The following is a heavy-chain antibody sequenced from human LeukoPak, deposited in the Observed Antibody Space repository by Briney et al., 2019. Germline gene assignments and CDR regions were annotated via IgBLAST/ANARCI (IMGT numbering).Heavy chain of an antibody. Sequence: SETLSLTCTVSGGSISSYYWSWVRQPAGKGLEWIGRIYISGTTNYNPSLKSRITMSLDTSKNQLSLRLTSGTAADTAVYYCARDEARTGYIHYWGQGTLITVSS. CDR3: ARDEARTGYIHY. V-gene: IGHV4-4*07. J-gene: IGHJ4*02. CDR1: GGSISSYY. D-gene: IGHD3-9*01. CDR2: IYISGTT.